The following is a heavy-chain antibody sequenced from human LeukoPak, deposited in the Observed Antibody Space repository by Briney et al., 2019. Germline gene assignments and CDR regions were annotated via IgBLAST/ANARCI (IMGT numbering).Heavy chain of an antibody. CDR1: GYTFTSYG. Sequence: ASVTVSCKASGYTFTSYGISWVRQAPGQGLEWMGWISAYNGNTNYAQKLQGRVTMTTDTSTSTAYMELRSLRSDDTAVYYCARVKGDIVVVPAAVNWFDPWGQGTLVTVSS. D-gene: IGHD2-2*01. CDR2: ISAYNGNT. CDR3: ARVKGDIVVVPAAVNWFDP. J-gene: IGHJ5*02. V-gene: IGHV1-18*01.